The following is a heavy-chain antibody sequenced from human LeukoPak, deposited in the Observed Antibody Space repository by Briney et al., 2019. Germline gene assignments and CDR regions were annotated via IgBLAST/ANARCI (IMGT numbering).Heavy chain of an antibody. D-gene: IGHD5-24*01. J-gene: IGHJ4*02. CDR1: GYSISSGYY. V-gene: IGHV4-38-2*02. Sequence: PSETLSLTCTVSGYSISSGYYWGWIRQPPGKGLEWIGSIYHSGSTYYNPSLKSRVTISVDTSKNQFSLKLSSVTAADTAMYYCASSRDGYNYWGHFNYWGQGTLVTVSS. CDR3: ASSRDGYNYWGHFNY. CDR2: IYHSGST.